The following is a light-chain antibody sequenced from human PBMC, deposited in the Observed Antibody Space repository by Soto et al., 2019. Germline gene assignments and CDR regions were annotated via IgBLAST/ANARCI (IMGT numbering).Light chain of an antibody. J-gene: IGKJ1*01. CDR3: QKYNSAPWT. V-gene: IGKV1-27*01. CDR1: QGISNY. CDR2: AAS. Sequence: DIQMTQSPSSLSASVGDRVTITCRASQGISNYLAWYQQKPGKVPKLLIYAASTLQSGVPSRFSGSASETDFPLTITSLLPEDGATYYCQKYNSAPWTFGQWTKLEIK.